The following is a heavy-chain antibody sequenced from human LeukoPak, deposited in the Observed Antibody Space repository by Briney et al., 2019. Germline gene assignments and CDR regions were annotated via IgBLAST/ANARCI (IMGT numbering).Heavy chain of an antibody. J-gene: IGHJ4*02. D-gene: IGHD3-10*01. V-gene: IGHV3-33*01. CDR2: ICYDGSNK. CDR3: ARASGPFDY. Sequence: GGSLRLSCAASGFTFSSYGMHWVRQAPGKGLEWVAVICYDGSNKYYADTVKGRLIISRDNSNITLFLQMNSLRADDTAVYSCARASGPFDYWGQGTLVTVSS. CDR1: GFTFSSYG.